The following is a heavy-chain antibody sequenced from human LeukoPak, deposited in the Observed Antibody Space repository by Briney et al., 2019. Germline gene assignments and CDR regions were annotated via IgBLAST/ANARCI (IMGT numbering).Heavy chain of an antibody. CDR2: ISSSSSYI. CDR1: GFTFSSYS. J-gene: IGHJ6*03. Sequence: PGGSLRLSCAASGFTFSSYSMNWVRQAPGKGLEWVSSISSSSSYIYYADSVKGRFTISRDNSKNTLYLQMNSLRAEDTAVYYCAKDTATVMDYYYMDVWGKGTTVTISS. CDR3: AKDTATVMDYYYMDV. D-gene: IGHD4-17*01. V-gene: IGHV3-21*01.